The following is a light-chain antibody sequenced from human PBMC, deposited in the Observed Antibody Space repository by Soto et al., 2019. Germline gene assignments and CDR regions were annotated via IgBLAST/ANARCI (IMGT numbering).Light chain of an antibody. CDR3: AAWDDSLSGWV. CDR2: RND. V-gene: IGLV1-47*01. J-gene: IGLJ3*02. Sequence: QSVLTQPPSASGTPGQRVTISCSGSSSNIGSNYVYWYQQRPGAAPKLRIYRNDQRPSGVPDRFSGSKSGTSASLAISGLRSEDEADYYCAAWDDSLSGWVFGGGPKLTVL. CDR1: SSNIGSNY.